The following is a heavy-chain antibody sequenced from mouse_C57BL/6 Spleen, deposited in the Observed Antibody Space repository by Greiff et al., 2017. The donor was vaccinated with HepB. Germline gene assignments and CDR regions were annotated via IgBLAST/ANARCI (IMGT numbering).Heavy chain of an antibody. J-gene: IGHJ1*03. V-gene: IGHV1-50*01. D-gene: IGHD2-12*01. Sequence: VQLQQPGAELVKPGASVKLSCKASGYTFTSYWMQWVKQRPGQGLEWIGEIDPSDSYTNYNQKFKGKATLTVDTSSSTAYMQLSSLTSEDSAVYYCARSERRGWYFDVWGTGTTVTVSS. CDR1: GYTFTSYW. CDR3: ARSERRGWYFDV. CDR2: IDPSDSYT.